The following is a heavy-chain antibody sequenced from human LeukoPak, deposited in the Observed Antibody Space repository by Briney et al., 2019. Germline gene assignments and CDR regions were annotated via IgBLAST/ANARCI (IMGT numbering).Heavy chain of an antibody. J-gene: IGHJ4*02. CDR1: GFTFSSSW. CDR3: ARGPSGYHNT. Sequence: GGSLRLSCAASGFTFSSSWMHWVRQAPGKGLVWVSRINSDGSRMMYADFVKGRFTISRDNAKNTLYLQMNSLRAEDTAVYYCARGPSGYHNTGGQGTLVTVSS. V-gene: IGHV3-74*03. D-gene: IGHD5-12*01. CDR2: INSDGSRM.